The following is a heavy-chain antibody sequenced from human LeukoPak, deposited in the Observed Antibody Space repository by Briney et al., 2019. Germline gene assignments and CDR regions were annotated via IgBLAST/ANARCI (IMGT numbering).Heavy chain of an antibody. D-gene: IGHD4-17*01. Sequence: ASVKVSCKASGYTFTSYGINWVRQAPGQGLEWMGWISAYNGDTNFAPKFQGRVTMTTDTSTNTAYMELRSLKSDDTAMYYCARAPVYADHDYWGQGTLVTVSS. V-gene: IGHV1-18*01. CDR3: ARAPVYADHDY. J-gene: IGHJ4*02. CDR1: GYTFTSYG. CDR2: ISAYNGDT.